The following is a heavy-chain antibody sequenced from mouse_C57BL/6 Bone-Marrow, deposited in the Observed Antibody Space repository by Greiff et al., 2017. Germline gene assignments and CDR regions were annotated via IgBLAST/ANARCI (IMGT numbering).Heavy chain of an antibody. J-gene: IGHJ3*01. CDR3: SRGPYYYCSTPFAY. CDR1: GFTFSSYA. D-gene: IGHD1-1*01. Sequence: EVKLVESGGGLVKPGGSLKLSCAASGFTFSSYAMSWVRQTPEKRLEWVATISDGGSYTYYPDNVKGRFTISRDNAKTNLYLQMSHLKSEDTAMYYCSRGPYYYCSTPFAYWGQGTLVTVSA. CDR2: ISDGGSYT. V-gene: IGHV5-4*03.